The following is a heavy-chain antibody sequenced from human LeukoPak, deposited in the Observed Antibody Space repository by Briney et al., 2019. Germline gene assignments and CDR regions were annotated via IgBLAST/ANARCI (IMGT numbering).Heavy chain of an antibody. CDR1: GFTFSSYA. Sequence: KTGGSLRLSCAASGFTFSSYAMSWVRQAPGKGLEWVSAISGSGGSTYYADSVKGPFTISRDNSKNTLYLQMNSLRAEDTAVYYCAKDNLWFGELLTYFDYWGQGTLVTVSS. J-gene: IGHJ4*02. CDR2: ISGSGGST. CDR3: AKDNLWFGELLTYFDY. D-gene: IGHD3-10*01. V-gene: IGHV3-23*01.